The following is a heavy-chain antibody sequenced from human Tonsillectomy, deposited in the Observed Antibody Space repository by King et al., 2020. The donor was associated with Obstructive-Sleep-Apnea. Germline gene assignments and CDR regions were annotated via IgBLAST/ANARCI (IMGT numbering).Heavy chain of an antibody. D-gene: IGHD3-10*01. V-gene: IGHV3-9*01. J-gene: IGHJ4*02. CDR1: GFTFDDYA. Sequence: VQSGRSLRLSCAASGFTFDDYAMHWVRQTPGKGLEWVSGLSWNSGTIGYAYSVKGRFTISRDNAKNSLYLQMNSLRPEDTALYYCAKPITLFRGAMGDWGQGTLVTVSS. CDR2: LSWNSGTI. CDR3: AKPITLFRGAMGD.